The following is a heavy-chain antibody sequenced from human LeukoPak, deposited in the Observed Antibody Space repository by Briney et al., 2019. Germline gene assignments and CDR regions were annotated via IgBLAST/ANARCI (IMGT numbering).Heavy chain of an antibody. CDR2: IWYDGSNK. Sequence: GSLSLSCAASGFTFSSYGMHWVRQAPGKGLEWVAVIWYDGSNKYYADSVKGRFTISRDNSKNTLYIQMNSLRAEDTAVYYCAKDGSWGDYYFYFYMDVWGKGTTVTVSS. CDR1: GFTFSSYG. D-gene: IGHD3-16*01. V-gene: IGHV3-33*06. J-gene: IGHJ6*03. CDR3: AKDGSWGDYYFYFYMDV.